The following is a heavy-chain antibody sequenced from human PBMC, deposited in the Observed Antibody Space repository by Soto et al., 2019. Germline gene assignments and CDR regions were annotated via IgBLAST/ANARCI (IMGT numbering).Heavy chain of an antibody. CDR3: ARGRIAVAGRLAFDI. J-gene: IGHJ3*02. D-gene: IGHD6-19*01. Sequence: ASVKVSCKASGYTFTSYDINWVRQATGQGLEWMGWMNPNSGNAGYAQKFQGRVTMTRNTSISTAYMELSSLRSEDTAVYYCARGRIAVAGRLAFDIWGQGTMVTVSS. CDR2: MNPNSGNA. V-gene: IGHV1-8*01. CDR1: GYTFTSYD.